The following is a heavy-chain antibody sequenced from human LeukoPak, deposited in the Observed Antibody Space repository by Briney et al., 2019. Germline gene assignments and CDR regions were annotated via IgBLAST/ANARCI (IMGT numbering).Heavy chain of an antibody. J-gene: IGHJ4*02. CDR1: GFTFSSYG. CDR2: IQQVGSER. D-gene: IGHD3-10*01. V-gene: IGHV3-7*01. Sequence: GGSLRLSCAASGFTFSSYGMSWVRQAPGKGLEWVAHIQQVGSERYYVDSVKGRFTISRDNAKNSLYLQMNSLRAEDTALYYCATEAYYHFDYWGQGTLVTVSS. CDR3: ATEAYYHFDY.